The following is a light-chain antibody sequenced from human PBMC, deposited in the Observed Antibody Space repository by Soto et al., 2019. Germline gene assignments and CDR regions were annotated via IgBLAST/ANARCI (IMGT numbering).Light chain of an antibody. CDR2: GAS. V-gene: IGKV3-15*01. CDR1: QSVSRN. Sequence: EVVLTQSPATLSVSPGDRATLSCRASQSVSRNLAWYQQKPGQAPRLLIYGASTRATGVPARFSGSGSATEFTLSISSLQSEYVAVDYCQQYGYWPPETFGQGTKLEI. J-gene: IGKJ2*01. CDR3: QQYGYWPPET.